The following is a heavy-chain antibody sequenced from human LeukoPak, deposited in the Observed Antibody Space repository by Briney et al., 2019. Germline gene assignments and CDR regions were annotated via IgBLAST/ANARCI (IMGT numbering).Heavy chain of an antibody. CDR2: IYTSGST. V-gene: IGHV4-61*02. Sequence: PSQTLSLTCTVSGGSISSGSYYWSWIRQPAGKGLEWIGRIYTSGSTNYNPSLKSRVNISVETSKNQFSLKLSSVTAADTAVYYCARGTGISYYDSSGYYQDDAFDIWGQGTMVTVSS. CDR3: ARGTGISYYDSSGYYQDDAFDI. D-gene: IGHD3-22*01. J-gene: IGHJ3*02. CDR1: GGSISSGSYY.